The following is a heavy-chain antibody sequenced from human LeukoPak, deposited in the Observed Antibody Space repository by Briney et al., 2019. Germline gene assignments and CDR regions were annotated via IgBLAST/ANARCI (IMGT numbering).Heavy chain of an antibody. CDR3: ARAQSYYYDSSGLVRYFDL. D-gene: IGHD3-22*01. V-gene: IGHV1-69*13. CDR1: GYTFTSYG. Sequence: ASVKVSCKASGYTFTSYGISWVRQAPGQGLEWMGGIIPTFGTANYAQKFQGRVTITADESTSTAYMELSSLRSEDTAVYYCARAQSYYYDSSGLVRYFDLWGRGTLVTVSS. CDR2: IIPTFGTA. J-gene: IGHJ2*01.